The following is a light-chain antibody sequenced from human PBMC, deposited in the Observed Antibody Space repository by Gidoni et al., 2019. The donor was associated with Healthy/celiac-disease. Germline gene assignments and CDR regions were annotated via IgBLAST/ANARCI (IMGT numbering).Light chain of an antibody. J-gene: IGKJ1*01. Sequence: EIVLPQSPGTLSLSPGERATLSCRASQSVSSSYLAWYQQKPGQATRLLIDGASIRATGIPDRGRGSGAGTDCTLTSSRLEQEDCAGYYGQQYGSLWTFGQGTKVEIK. CDR1: QSVSSSY. V-gene: IGKV3-20*01. CDR2: GAS. CDR3: QQYGSLWT.